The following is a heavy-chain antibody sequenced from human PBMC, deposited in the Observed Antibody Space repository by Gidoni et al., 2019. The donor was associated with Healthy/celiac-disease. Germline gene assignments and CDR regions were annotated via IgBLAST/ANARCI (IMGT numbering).Heavy chain of an antibody. CDR1: GGSISSRSYY. Sequence: QLQLQESGPGLVKPSETLSLTCTVSGGSISSRSYYWGWIRQPPGKGLEWIGSIYYSGGTSSNPSLTRRVPISVDTSKNHFSLRLTPVTAADTAVYYCARHRAPGSLRFLEWRPSYYFDYWGQGTLVTVSS. V-gene: IGHV4-39*01. CDR2: IYYSGGT. D-gene: IGHD3-3*01. CDR3: ARHRAPGSLRFLEWRPSYYFDY. J-gene: IGHJ4*02.